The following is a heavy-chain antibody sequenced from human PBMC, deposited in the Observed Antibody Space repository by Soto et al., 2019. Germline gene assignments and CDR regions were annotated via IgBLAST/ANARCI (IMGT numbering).Heavy chain of an antibody. Sequence: GGSLRLSCAASGFTFSSYAMSWFRQAPGKGLDWVSAISGSGGSTYYADSVEGRFTISRDNSKNTLYLQMNSLRAEDAAVYYCSRGRYCSGGSCYSEWAFDIWGQGTMVT. J-gene: IGHJ3*02. V-gene: IGHV3-23*01. D-gene: IGHD2-15*01. CDR1: GFTFSSYA. CDR3: SRGRYCSGGSCYSEWAFDI. CDR2: ISGSGGST.